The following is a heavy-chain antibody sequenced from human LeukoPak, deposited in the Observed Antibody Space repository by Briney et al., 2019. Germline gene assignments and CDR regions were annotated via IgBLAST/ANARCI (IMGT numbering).Heavy chain of an antibody. CDR1: GGTFSSYA. D-gene: IGHD2-2*01. J-gene: IGHJ5*02. V-gene: IGHV1-69*05. Sequence: SVKVSCKASGGTFSSYAISWVRQAPGQGLEWMGGIIPIFGTANYAQKFQGRVTITTDESTSTAYMELSSLRSEDTAGYYCARGQYQLLYNWFDPWGQGTLVTVSS. CDR2: IIPIFGTA. CDR3: ARGQYQLLYNWFDP.